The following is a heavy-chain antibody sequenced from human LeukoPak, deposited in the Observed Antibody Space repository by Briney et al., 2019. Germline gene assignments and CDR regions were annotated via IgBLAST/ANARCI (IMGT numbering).Heavy chain of an antibody. V-gene: IGHV1-18*01. Sequence: GASVKVSCKASGYTFTSYGISWVRQAPGQGLEWMGWISAYNGNINYAQKLQGRVTMTTDTSTSTAYMELRSLRSDDTAVYYCARDRAVVVTAYSDYWGQGTLVTVSS. CDR1: GYTFTSYG. D-gene: IGHD2-21*02. CDR3: ARDRAVVVTAYSDY. J-gene: IGHJ4*02. CDR2: ISAYNGNI.